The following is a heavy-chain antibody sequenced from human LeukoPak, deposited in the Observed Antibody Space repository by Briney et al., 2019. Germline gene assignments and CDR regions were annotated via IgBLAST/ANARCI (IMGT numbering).Heavy chain of an antibody. J-gene: IGHJ4*02. Sequence: GGSLRLSCAASGFTFSDYWMHWVRQAPGKGLVGVSRINSDGRITSYADSVKGRFTISRDNAKNTLYLQMNSLRAEDTAVYYCAKGEVATILRFGTSFDYWGQGTLVTVSS. CDR3: AKGEVATILRFGTSFDY. D-gene: IGHD5-12*01. CDR1: GFTFSDYW. V-gene: IGHV3-74*01. CDR2: INSDGRIT.